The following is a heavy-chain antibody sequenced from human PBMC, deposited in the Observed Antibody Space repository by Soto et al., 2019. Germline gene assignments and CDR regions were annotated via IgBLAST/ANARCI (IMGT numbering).Heavy chain of an antibody. CDR3: AKDFQGQLGPL. V-gene: IGHV3-30*18. D-gene: IGHD6-6*01. J-gene: IGHJ4*02. Sequence: QVQLVESGGGVVQPGRSLRLSCAASGFTFSSYGMHWVRQAPGKGLEWVAVISYDGSNKYYADSVKGRFTISRDNSKNTLYLQMNSLRAEDTAVYYCAKDFQGQLGPLWGQGTLVTVSS. CDR1: GFTFSSYG. CDR2: ISYDGSNK.